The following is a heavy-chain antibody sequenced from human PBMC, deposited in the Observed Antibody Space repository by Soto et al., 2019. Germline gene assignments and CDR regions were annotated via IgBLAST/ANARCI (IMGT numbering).Heavy chain of an antibody. CDR1: GFTVSSNY. D-gene: IGHD6-6*01. V-gene: IGHV3-66*01. J-gene: IGHJ4*02. CDR2: IYSGGST. Sequence: EVQLVESGGGLVQPGGSLRLSCAASGFTVSSNYMSWVRQAPGKGLEWVSVIYSGGSTYYADSVKGRFTISRDNSKNTLYLHMNSLRAEDTAAYYCARVSSSGFHFDYWGQGTLVTVSS. CDR3: ARVSSSGFHFDY.